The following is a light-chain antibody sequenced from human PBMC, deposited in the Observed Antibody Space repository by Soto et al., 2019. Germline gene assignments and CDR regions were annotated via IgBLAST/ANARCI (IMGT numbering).Light chain of an antibody. Sequence: QSVLTQPASVSGSPGQSITISCTGTSSDVGSYNLVSWYQQHPGEAPKLMIYEVTKRPSGVSDRFSGSKSGNTASLTISGLQAEDEADYYCCSYASSSTPYVFGTGTQLTVL. CDR3: CSYASSSTPYV. CDR1: SSDVGSYNL. J-gene: IGLJ1*01. CDR2: EVT. V-gene: IGLV2-23*02.